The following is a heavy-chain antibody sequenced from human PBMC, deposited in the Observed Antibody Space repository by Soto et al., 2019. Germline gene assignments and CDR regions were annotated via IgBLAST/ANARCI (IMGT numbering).Heavy chain of an antibody. CDR1: GFTFDDYT. CDR2: IYWDGGST. D-gene: IGHD3-3*01. CDR3: AKARDAGVVITPFDY. Sequence: TASGFTFDDYTMLWVRQAPGKGLEWVSLIYWDGGSTYYADSVKGRFTISRDNSKNSLYLQMNSLRTEDTALYYCAKARDAGVVITPFDYCGQGTLVTVSS. J-gene: IGHJ4*02. V-gene: IGHV3-43*01.